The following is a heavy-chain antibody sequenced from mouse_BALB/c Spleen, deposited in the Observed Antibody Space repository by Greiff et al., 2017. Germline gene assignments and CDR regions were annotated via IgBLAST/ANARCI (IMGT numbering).Heavy chain of an antibody. D-gene: IGHD1-2*01. V-gene: IGHV5-6*01. CDR2: ISSGGSYT. CDR3: ARQGYDGYDDYFDY. Sequence: EVQGVESGGDLVKPGGSLKLSCAASGFTFSSYGMSWVRQTPDKRLEWVATISSGGSYTYYPDSVKGRFTISRDNAKNTLYLQMSSLKSEDTAMYYCARQGYDGYDDYFDYWGQGTTLTVSS. CDR1: GFTFSSYG. J-gene: IGHJ2*01.